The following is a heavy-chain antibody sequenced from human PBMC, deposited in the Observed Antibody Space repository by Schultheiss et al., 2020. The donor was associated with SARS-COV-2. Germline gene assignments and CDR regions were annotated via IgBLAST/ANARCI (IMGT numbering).Heavy chain of an antibody. J-gene: IGHJ4*02. Sequence: SETLSLTCTVSGGSISSGGYYWSWIRQPPGKGLEWIGEINHSGSTYYNPSLKSRVTISVDTSKNQFSLKLSSVTAADTAVYYCASRFGVVSDYWGQGTLVTVSS. D-gene: IGHD3-3*01. CDR1: GGSISSGGYY. CDR3: ASRFGVVSDY. CDR2: INHSGST. V-gene: IGHV4-39*01.